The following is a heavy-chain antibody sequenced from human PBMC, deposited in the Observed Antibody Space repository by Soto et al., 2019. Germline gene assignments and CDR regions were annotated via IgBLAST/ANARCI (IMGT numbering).Heavy chain of an antibody. CDR2: INAGSGNT. V-gene: IGHV1-3*01. D-gene: IGHD6-13*01. CDR1: GYTFTHYA. J-gene: IGHJ5*02. Sequence: QVQLVQSGAEVKKPGASVKVSCTASGYTFTHYAIHWVRHAPGQRLEWMGFINAGSGNTKYSQTFQGRLTFTKDTSASTAYMDLSSLRSEDTAIYYCARGVAADGAWGQGTLVTGAS. CDR3: ARGVAADGA.